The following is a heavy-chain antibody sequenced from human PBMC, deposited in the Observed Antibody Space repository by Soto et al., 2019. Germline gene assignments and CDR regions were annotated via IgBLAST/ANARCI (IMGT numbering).Heavy chain of an antibody. CDR2: IYPGDSDT. CDR3: ARLRPYYYGSGSYISPGAFDI. CDR1: GYSFTSYW. J-gene: IGHJ3*02. V-gene: IGHV5-51*01. Sequence: GESLKISCKGSGYSFTSYWIGWVRQMPGKGLEWMGIIYPGDSDTRYSPSFQGQVTISADKSISTAYLQWSSLKASDTAMYYCARLRPYYYGSGSYISPGAFDIWGQGTMVNVS. D-gene: IGHD3-10*01.